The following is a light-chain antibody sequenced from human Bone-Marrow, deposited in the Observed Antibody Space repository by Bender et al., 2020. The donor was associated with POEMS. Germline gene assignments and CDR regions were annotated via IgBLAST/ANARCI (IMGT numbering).Light chain of an antibody. CDR2: EVS. CDR1: SSDVGRSDY. V-gene: IGLV2-8*01. Sequence: QSALTQPPSASGSPGQSVTISCTGTSSDVGRSDYVSWYQQHPGKAPKVMIYEVSKRPSGVPDRFSGSKSGNTASLTVSGLQAEDEADYYCSSYAGTDSVIFGGGTKLTVL. CDR3: SSYAGTDSVI. J-gene: IGLJ2*01.